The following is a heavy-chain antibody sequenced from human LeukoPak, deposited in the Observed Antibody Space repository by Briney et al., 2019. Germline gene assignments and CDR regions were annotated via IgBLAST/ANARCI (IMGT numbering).Heavy chain of an antibody. D-gene: IGHD4-17*01. CDR1: GFTFSSYA. CDR3: ANGERTVTTGFDY. V-gene: IGHV3-23*01. J-gene: IGHJ4*02. CDR2: ISGSGAST. Sequence: GGSLRLSCAASGFTFSSYAMSWVRQAPGKGLEWVSAISGSGASTYYADSVKGRFTISRDNSKNTLYLQMNSLRAEDTAVYYCANGERTVTTGFDYWGQGTLVTVSS.